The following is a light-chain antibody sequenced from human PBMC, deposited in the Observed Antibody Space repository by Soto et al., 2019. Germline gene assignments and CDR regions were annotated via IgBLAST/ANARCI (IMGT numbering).Light chain of an antibody. CDR3: QQNGNSLFT. J-gene: IGKJ3*01. Sequence: EIVLTQSPGTLSLSPGERASISCRASQTVISSYLAWYQHKPAQAPRLLIYGASSRATGIPDRFSGSGSGTDFTLTISRLEPADFAVYYCQQNGNSLFTFGPGTKVEIK. V-gene: IGKV3-20*01. CDR1: QTVISSY. CDR2: GAS.